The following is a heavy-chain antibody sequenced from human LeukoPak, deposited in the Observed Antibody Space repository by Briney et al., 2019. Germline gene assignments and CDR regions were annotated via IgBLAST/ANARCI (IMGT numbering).Heavy chain of an antibody. Sequence: SETLSLTCAVSGGSITSSNWWSWVRQPPGKGLEWVGEINHSGSTNYNPSLKSRVTISVDTSKNQFSLKLSSVTAADTAVYYCARAGIAVAARGDYFDYWGQGTLVTVSS. CDR1: GGSITSSNW. CDR3: ARAGIAVAARGDYFDY. CDR2: INHSGST. D-gene: IGHD6-19*01. V-gene: IGHV4-4*02. J-gene: IGHJ4*02.